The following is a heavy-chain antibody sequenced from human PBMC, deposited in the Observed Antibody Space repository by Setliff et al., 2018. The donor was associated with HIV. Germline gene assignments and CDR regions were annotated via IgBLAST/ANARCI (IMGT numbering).Heavy chain of an antibody. J-gene: IGHJ3*02. Sequence: PSETLSLTCTLSGGSITNLDYFWSWVRLPPGKGLEWIGIMNSKGESFYNPSLESRLTISVDTSRNQFSLRLSSVTAADTAVYYCARAPTGVTNAFDIWGQGTMVTVSS. CDR2: MNSKGES. D-gene: IGHD2-8*02. V-gene: IGHV4-30-4*01. CDR1: GGSITNLDYF. CDR3: ARAPTGVTNAFDI.